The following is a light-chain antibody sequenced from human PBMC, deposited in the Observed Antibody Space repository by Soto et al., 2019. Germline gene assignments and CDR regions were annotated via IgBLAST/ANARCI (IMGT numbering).Light chain of an antibody. CDR1: QTISTH. J-gene: IGKJ1*01. V-gene: IGKV1-39*01. Sequence: DIQMTQSPSSLSASVGDRVTMTCRASQTISTHLNWYQQKPGKAPNLLIYGASTLRSEVPSRFSGSGSGTDFTLTINSLQPEDFATYFCQQSYDMFATFGHGTTVEVK. CDR2: GAS. CDR3: QQSYDMFAT.